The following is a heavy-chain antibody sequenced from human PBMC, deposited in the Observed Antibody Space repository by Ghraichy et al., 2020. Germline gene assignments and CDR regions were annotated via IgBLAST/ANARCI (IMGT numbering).Heavy chain of an antibody. Sequence: SVKVSCKAPGGTFSSYGIRWVRQAPGHGLEWMGGVITVLTTTNYAQTFQGRLTITADTYTSTAYMELSSLRSDDTAVYYCVGGKFGSGWRYYFAFWGQGSLVTVSS. CDR1: GGTFSSYG. V-gene: IGHV1-69*06. CDR3: VGGKFGSGWRYYFAF. D-gene: IGHD6-19*01. CDR2: VITVLTTT. J-gene: IGHJ4*02.